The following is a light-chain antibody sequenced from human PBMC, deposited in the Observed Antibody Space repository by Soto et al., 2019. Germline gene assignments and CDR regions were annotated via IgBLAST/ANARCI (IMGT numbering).Light chain of an antibody. CDR1: QNISKW. Sequence: DIQMTQSHSTLSASVGDRVIITCRASQNISKWLAWYQQKPGKAPQVLISKASSLESGAPSRFSGSGSGTEVTLTISRLQPDDFATYYCQQYDTYQWTVGQGTKVEIK. CDR2: KAS. V-gene: IGKV1-5*03. J-gene: IGKJ1*01. CDR3: QQYDTYQWT.